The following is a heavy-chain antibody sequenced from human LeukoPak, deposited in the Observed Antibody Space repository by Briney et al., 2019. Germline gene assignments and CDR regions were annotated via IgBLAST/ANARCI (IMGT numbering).Heavy chain of an antibody. Sequence: GGSLRLSCAASGFTFTNYWMSWVRQAPGKGLELVANIKQDRSEKYYVDSVKGRFTISRDNAKNSLYLQMNSLRAEDTAVYYCARGSADMDVWGKGTTVTVSS. CDR1: GFTFTNYW. CDR2: IKQDRSEK. CDR3: ARGSADMDV. J-gene: IGHJ6*03. V-gene: IGHV3-7*01.